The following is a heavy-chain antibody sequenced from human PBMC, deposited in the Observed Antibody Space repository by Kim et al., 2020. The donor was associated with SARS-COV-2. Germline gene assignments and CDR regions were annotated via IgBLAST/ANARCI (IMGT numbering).Heavy chain of an antibody. D-gene: IGHD3-22*01. CDR1: GCTFSSYA. CDR2: IIPIFGTA. V-gene: IGHV1-69*13. J-gene: IGHJ3*02. CDR3: ARDLLYYSSGYYYGHGFDI. Sequence: SVKVSCKASGCTFSSYAISWVRQAPGQGLEWMGGIIPIFGTANYAQKFQGRVTITADESTSTAYMELSSLRSEDTAVYYCARDLLYYSSGYYYGHGFDIWGQGRMVAVSS.